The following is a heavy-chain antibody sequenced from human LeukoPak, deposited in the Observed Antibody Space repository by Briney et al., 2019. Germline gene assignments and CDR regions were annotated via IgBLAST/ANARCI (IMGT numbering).Heavy chain of an antibody. D-gene: IGHD3-9*01. J-gene: IGHJ4*02. CDR1: GFTFSDYG. CDR3: ARDSEKKYYDILTGYYKVEEVDY. CDR2: LSPHGNYE. V-gene: IGHV3-33*01. Sequence: GGSLRLSCAASGFTFSDYGIHWVRQAPGKGLEWVAVLSPHGNYEYYADSVQGRFTVSRDGSKNTLYLQMNSLRAEDTAVYYCARDSEKKYYDILTGYYKVEEVDYWGQGTLVTVSS.